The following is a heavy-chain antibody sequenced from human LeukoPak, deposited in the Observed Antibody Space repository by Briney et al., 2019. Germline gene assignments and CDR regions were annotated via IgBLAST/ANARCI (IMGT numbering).Heavy chain of an antibody. CDR2: IKQDGSDK. V-gene: IGHV3-7*01. J-gene: IGHJ4*02. Sequence: GGSLRLSCAAFGFTFRNNWMSWVRQAPGKGLEWVANIKQDGSDKNYVDSVKGRFTISRDNAKNSLSLQMNSLRAEDTAVYYCARETPDSSGWDWGQGTLVTVSS. CDR1: GFTFRNNW. CDR3: ARETPDSSGWD. D-gene: IGHD6-19*01.